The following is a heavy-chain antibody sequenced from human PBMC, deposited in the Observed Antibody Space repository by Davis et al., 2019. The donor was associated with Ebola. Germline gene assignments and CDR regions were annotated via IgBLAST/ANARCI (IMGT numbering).Heavy chain of an antibody. CDR1: GYRFTNHW. D-gene: IGHD6-19*01. Sequence: GESLKISCRASGYRFTNHWIGWVRQMPGKGLEWMGIIYPGDSDVRYSSSFQGHVTISADRAITTAYLQWSSLRASDTALYYCARPYTSGQGNAFNVWGQGTMVTVSS. CDR2: IYPGDSDV. J-gene: IGHJ3*01. V-gene: IGHV5-51*01. CDR3: ARPYTSGQGNAFNV.